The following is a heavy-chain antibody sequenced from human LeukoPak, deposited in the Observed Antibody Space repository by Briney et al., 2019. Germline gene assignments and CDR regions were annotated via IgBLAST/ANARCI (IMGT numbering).Heavy chain of an antibody. D-gene: IGHD4-17*01. V-gene: IGHV1-69*05. J-gene: IGHJ6*02. CDR1: GGTFSSYA. Sequence: SVKVSCKASGGTFSSYAISWVRQAPGQGLEWMGGIIPIFGTANYAQKFQGRVTITTDESTSTAYMELSSLRSEDTAVYYCARDTRTMTAVTRGQHYYYGLDVWGQGTTVTVSS. CDR2: IIPIFGTA. CDR3: ARDTRTMTAVTRGQHYYYGLDV.